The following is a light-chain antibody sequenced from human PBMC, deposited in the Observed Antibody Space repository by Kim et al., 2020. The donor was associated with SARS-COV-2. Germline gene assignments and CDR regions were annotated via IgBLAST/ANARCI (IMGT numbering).Light chain of an antibody. CDR2: AAS. J-gene: IGKJ4*01. V-gene: IGKV1-39*01. CDR3: QHSYSTPPFT. Sequence: DIQMTQSPSSLSASVGDRVTITCRASQSISSYLNWYQQKPGKAPKLLIYAASSLQSGVPSRFSGSGSGTEFTLTISSLQPEDFATYYGQHSYSTPPFTFGGGTKVDIK. CDR1: QSISSY.